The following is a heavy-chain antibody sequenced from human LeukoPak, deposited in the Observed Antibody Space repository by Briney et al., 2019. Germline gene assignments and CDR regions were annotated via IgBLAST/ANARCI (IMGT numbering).Heavy chain of an antibody. J-gene: IGHJ4*02. V-gene: IGHV4-59*12. Sequence: PSETLSLTCTVSGGSISSYYWSWIRQPPGKGLEWIGYIYYSGSTNYNPSLKSRVTISVDTSKNQFSLKLSSVTAADTAVYYCARLDTWGLFDYWGQGTLVTVSS. CDR2: IYYSGST. D-gene: IGHD3-16*01. CDR1: GGSISSYY. CDR3: ARLDTWGLFDY.